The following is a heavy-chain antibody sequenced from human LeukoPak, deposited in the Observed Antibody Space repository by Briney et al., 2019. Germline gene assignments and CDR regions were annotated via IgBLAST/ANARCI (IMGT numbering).Heavy chain of an antibody. CDR1: GFTFNSYD. J-gene: IGHJ5*02. V-gene: IGHV3-13*04. D-gene: IGHD1-26*01. Sequence: GGSLRLSCAASGFTFNSYDMHWVRQATGKGLECVSAIGTAGDTYYPGSVKGRFTISRENAKNSLYLQMNSLRAGDTAVYYCARDSGVGFGFDPWGQGTLVTVSS. CDR2: IGTAGDT. CDR3: ARDSGVGFGFDP.